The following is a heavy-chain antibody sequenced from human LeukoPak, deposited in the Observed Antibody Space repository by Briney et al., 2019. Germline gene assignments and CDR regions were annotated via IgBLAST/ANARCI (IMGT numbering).Heavy chain of an antibody. V-gene: IGHV1-18*01. D-gene: IGHD2-2*01. CDR1: GYTFTSYG. J-gene: IGHJ4*02. Sequence: GASVKVSCKASGYTFTSYGISWVRQAPGQGLEWMGWISAYNGNTNYAQKLQGIVTMTTDTSTSTAYMQLRSLSSDDTAVYYCARTCISTSCYVIYWGQGTLVTVSS. CDR3: ARTCISTSCYVIY. CDR2: ISAYNGNT.